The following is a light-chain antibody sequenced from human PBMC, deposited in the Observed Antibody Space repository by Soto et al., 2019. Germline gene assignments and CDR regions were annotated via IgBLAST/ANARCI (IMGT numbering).Light chain of an antibody. CDR3: QSYDATNQV. J-gene: IGLJ3*02. V-gene: IGLV6-57*01. CDR1: SGSIASNY. Sequence: NFMLTQPHSVSESPGKTVIISCTRSSGSIASNYVQWYQQRPGSSPTTVIYEDNQRPSGVLDRFSGSIDSSSNSASLTISGLATEDEADYYCQSYDATNQVFGGGTKLTVL. CDR2: EDN.